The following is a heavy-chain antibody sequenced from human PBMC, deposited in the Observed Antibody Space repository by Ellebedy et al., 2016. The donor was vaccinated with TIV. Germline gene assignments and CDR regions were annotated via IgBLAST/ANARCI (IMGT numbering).Heavy chain of an antibody. J-gene: IGHJ4*02. CDR3: ARGTVALQPLKYFDY. CDR2: VYYSGST. Sequence: SETLSLXXIVSGGSISSSSYYWGWIRQPPGKGLEWIGSVYYSGSTYYNPSLKSRVTVSVDTSKNQFSLKLSSVTAADTAVYYCARGTVALQPLKYFDYWGQGSLVTVSS. V-gene: IGHV4-39*07. D-gene: IGHD6-19*01. CDR1: GGSISSSSYY.